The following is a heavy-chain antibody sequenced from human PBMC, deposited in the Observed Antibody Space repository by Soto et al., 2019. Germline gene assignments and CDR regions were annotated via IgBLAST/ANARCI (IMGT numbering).Heavy chain of an antibody. Sequence: LRLSCAASGFTFSSYWMSWVRQAPGKGLEWVANIKQDGSEKYYVDSVKGRFTISRDNAKNSLYLQMNSLRAEDTAVYYCARVILRFLENYGMDVWGQGTTVTVSS. D-gene: IGHD3-3*01. V-gene: IGHV3-7*01. CDR2: IKQDGSEK. J-gene: IGHJ6*02. CDR3: ARVILRFLENYGMDV. CDR1: GFTFSSYW.